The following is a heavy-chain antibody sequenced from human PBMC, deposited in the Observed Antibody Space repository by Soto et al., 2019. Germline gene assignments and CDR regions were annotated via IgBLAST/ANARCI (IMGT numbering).Heavy chain of an antibody. D-gene: IGHD3-22*01. CDR1: GYTFITYG. Sequence: QVQLVQSGAGVKKPGASVKVSCKASGYTFITYGVSCVRQAPGQGLDWLGWISTYNGNTRYAERLQGRVTMTTDTTTNTAYMELRNLRSDDTAVYYCARGPTDYYDNSANYFLDYWGQGTLVTVSS. V-gene: IGHV1-18*01. CDR3: ARGPTDYYDNSANYFLDY. J-gene: IGHJ4*02. CDR2: ISTYNGNT.